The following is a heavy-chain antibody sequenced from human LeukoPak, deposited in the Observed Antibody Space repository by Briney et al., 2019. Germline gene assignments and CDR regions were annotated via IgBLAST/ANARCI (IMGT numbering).Heavy chain of an antibody. CDR1: GYTFTNYA. V-gene: IGHV7-4-1*02. CDR2: INTNTGNP. J-gene: IGHJ4*02. CDR3: ARGGIGDPLRGDY. Sequence: GASVKVSCKAPGYTFTNYAMNWVRQAPGQGLEWMGWINTNTGNPTYAQGFTGRFVFSLDTSVSTAYLQISSLKAEDTAVYYCARGGIGDPLRGDYWGQGTLVTVSS. D-gene: IGHD3-16*01.